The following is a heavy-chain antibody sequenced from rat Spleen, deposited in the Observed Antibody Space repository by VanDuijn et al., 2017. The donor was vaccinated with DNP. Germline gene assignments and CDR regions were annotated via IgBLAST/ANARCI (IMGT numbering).Heavy chain of an antibody. J-gene: IGHJ2*01. V-gene: IGHV5-25*01. Sequence: EVQLVESGGGSVQPGRSMRLSCAASGFTFSNSDMAWVRQAPTKGLEWVASITSSGGSTYYPDSVKGRFTISRDNAKNTLYLQMNSLRSEDTATYYCAKEALRAPFAYWGQGIMVTVSS. CDR1: GFTFSNSD. D-gene: IGHD4-3*01. CDR2: ITSSGGST. CDR3: AKEALRAPFAY.